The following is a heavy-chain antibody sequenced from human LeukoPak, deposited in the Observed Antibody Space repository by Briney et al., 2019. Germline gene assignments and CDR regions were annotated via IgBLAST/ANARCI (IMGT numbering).Heavy chain of an antibody. CDR3: ASGRGYQLLSDYYYYYTDV. CDR1: GGSISSYY. J-gene: IGHJ6*03. D-gene: IGHD2-2*01. V-gene: IGHV4-59*01. CDR2: IYYSGST. Sequence: SETLSLTCTVSGGSISSYYWSWIRQPPGKGLEWIGYIYYSGSTNYNPSLKSRVTISVDTSKNQFSLKLSSVTAADTAVYYCASGRGYQLLSDYYYYYTDVWGKGTTVTVSS.